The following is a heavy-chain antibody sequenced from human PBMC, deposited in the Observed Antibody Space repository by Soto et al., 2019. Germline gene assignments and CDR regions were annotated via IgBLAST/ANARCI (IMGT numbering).Heavy chain of an antibody. CDR1: GYTFTSYY. CDR3: ARDRGVRDV. CDR2: INPDSGVT. V-gene: IGHV1-2*02. D-gene: IGHD2-8*01. J-gene: IGHJ6*02. Sequence: QVQLVQSGAEVKKPGASVKVSCKASGYTFTSYYMHWVRQAPGQGLEWMGWINPDSGVTYYPHKFQDRVTMSRDTSISTAYMELSRLTSDDTALYYCARDRGVRDVCGQGTSVIVSS.